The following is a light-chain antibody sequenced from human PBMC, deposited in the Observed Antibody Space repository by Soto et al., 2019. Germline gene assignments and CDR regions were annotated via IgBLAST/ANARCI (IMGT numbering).Light chain of an antibody. CDR1: QSVSSN. CDR3: QQYGSSWT. V-gene: IGKV3-20*01. Sequence: IVLTQSPATLSVSPWERATLCCRASQSVSSNLAWYQQKPGQAPRLLIYGASSRATGIPDRFSGSGSGTDFTLTISRLEPEDFAVYYCQQYGSSWTFGQGTKVDIK. J-gene: IGKJ1*01. CDR2: GAS.